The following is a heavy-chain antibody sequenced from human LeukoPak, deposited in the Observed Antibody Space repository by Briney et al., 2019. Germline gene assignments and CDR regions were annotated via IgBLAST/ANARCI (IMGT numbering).Heavy chain of an antibody. J-gene: IGHJ6*03. CDR1: GFTFSSYD. CDR2: TGTAGDT. CDR3: ARGGYSSSWESYSYYMDV. Sequence: GGSLRLSCAASGFTFSSYDMHWVRRATGKGLEWVSATGTAGDTYYPGSVKGRFTISRENAKNSLYLQMNSLRAGDTAVYYCARGGYSSSWESYSYYMDVWGKGTTVTVSS. V-gene: IGHV3-13*01. D-gene: IGHD6-13*01.